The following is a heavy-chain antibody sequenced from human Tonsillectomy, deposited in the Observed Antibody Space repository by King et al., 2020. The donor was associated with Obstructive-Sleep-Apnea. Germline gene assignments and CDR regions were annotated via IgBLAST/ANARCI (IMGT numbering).Heavy chain of an antibody. Sequence: QLQESGPGLVKPSETLSLTCTVSGGSISSSSYYWGWIRQPPGKGLEWIGNIYYSGRTYYNPSLKSRVTISVDTSKNQFSLKLTSVTAADTAVYYCAGERAGGTNWFDPWGQGTLVTVSS. CDR2: IYYSGRT. V-gene: IGHV4-39*07. J-gene: IGHJ5*02. CDR1: GGSISSSSYY. D-gene: IGHD6-13*01. CDR3: AGERAGGTNWFDP.